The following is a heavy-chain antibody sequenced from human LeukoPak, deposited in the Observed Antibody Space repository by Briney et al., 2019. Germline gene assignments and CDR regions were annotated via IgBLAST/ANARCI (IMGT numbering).Heavy chain of an antibody. J-gene: IGHJ4*02. D-gene: IGHD3-10*01. CDR1: GFTVSNDY. Sequence: GGSLRLSCAASGFTVSNDYMNWVRQAPGKGLEWVSVIYSGGITYYADSVKGRFTISRDHSKNTLYLQMNSLRAEDTAVYYCAKDRGWFGGSLANFDYWGQGTLVTVSS. CDR2: IYSGGIT. CDR3: AKDRGWFGGSLANFDY. V-gene: IGHV3-53*01.